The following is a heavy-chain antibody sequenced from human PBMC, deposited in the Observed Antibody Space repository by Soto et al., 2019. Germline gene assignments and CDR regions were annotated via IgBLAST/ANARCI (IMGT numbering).Heavy chain of an antibody. D-gene: IGHD1-26*01. CDR3: ARFIVGATNDYFDT. V-gene: IGHV5-51*01. Sequence: GESLNLSCKTSGYTFIHYWVGWVRQLPGKGLEWMGLIYPADSDATYGPSFQGQVTLSVDKSTDTAYLQWSSLRPSDTAMYYCARFIVGATNDYFDTWGQGTLVTVSS. CDR2: IYPADSDA. J-gene: IGHJ4*02. CDR1: GYTFIHYW.